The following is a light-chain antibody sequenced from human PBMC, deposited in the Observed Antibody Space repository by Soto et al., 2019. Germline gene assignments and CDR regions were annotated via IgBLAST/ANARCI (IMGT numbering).Light chain of an antibody. CDR1: QSISSSY. CDR2: GAS. CDR3: QQYSGSPPLT. Sequence: ENVLTQSPGTLSLSPGERATLSCRASQSISSSYLAWYQQKPGHPPRLLIYGASNRATGIPDRFSGSGSGTELPLTISGLEPEDFAVYYCQQYSGSPPLTFGGGTKVEIK. V-gene: IGKV3-20*01. J-gene: IGKJ4*01.